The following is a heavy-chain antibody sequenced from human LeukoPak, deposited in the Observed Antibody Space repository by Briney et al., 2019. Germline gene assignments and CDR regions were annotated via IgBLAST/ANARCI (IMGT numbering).Heavy chain of an antibody. Sequence: QAGGSLRLSCAASGFSFGSYGLSWVRQAPGKGLQWISYISGYSGPAYYADSVKGRFTISRDNSKNTLYLQMNSLRAEDTAVYYCAKDQDFRNYDILTGAPDYWGQGTLVTVSS. CDR1: GFSFGSYG. CDR2: ISGYSGPA. CDR3: AKDQDFRNYDILTGAPDY. D-gene: IGHD3-9*01. V-gene: IGHV3-23*01. J-gene: IGHJ4*02.